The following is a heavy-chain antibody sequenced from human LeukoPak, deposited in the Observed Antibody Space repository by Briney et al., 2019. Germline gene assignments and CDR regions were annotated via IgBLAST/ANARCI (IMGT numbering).Heavy chain of an antibody. CDR3: ARLSNYGILTGNSWFDS. Sequence: SETLSLTCTVSGDSLTSYYWTWIRPPPGKALEWIGYIYYSGSTNYSPSLKSRVTISLDKSKTPFFLKLSSVAAADTAVYYCARLSNYGILTGNSWFDSWGQGTLVTVSS. CDR2: IYYSGST. V-gene: IGHV4-59*08. J-gene: IGHJ5*01. CDR1: GDSLTSYY. D-gene: IGHD3-9*01.